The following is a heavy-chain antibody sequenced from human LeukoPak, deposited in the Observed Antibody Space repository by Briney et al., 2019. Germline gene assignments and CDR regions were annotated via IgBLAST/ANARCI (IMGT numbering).Heavy chain of an antibody. CDR3: ARGSHCCSSTSCYRGVWFDP. D-gene: IGHD2-2*02. Sequence: SETLSLTCTVSGYSISSGYYWGWIRQPPGKGLEWIGSIYHSGSTYYNPSLKSRVTISVDTSKNQFSLKLSSVTAADTAVYYCARGSHCCSSTSCYRGVWFDPWGQGTLVTVSS. CDR2: IYHSGST. CDR1: GYSISSGYY. V-gene: IGHV4-38-2*02. J-gene: IGHJ5*02.